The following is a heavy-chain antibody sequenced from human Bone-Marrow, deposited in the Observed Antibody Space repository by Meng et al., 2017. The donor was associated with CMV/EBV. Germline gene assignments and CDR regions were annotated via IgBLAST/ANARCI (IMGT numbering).Heavy chain of an antibody. CDR3: ARVKDDSSGYPPDY. CDR2: INSDGSST. J-gene: IGHJ4*02. Sequence: GESLKISCAASGFTFSSYWMHWVRQAPGKGLVWVSRINSDGSSTSYADSVKGRFTISRDNAKNTLYLQMNSLRAEDTAVYYCARVKDDSSGYPPDYWGQVTLVTVSS. V-gene: IGHV3-74*01. D-gene: IGHD3-22*01. CDR1: GFTFSSYW.